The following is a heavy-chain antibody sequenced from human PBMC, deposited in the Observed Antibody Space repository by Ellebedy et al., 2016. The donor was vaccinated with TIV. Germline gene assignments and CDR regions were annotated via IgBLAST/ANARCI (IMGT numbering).Heavy chain of an antibody. CDR2: ISSSSSYT. CDR3: AREGEVRELLFYGMDV. Sequence: GGSLRLSXAASGFTFSDYYMSWIRQAPGKGLEWVSYISSSSSYTNYADSVKGRFTISRDNAKNSLYLQMNSLRAEDTAVYYCAREGEVRELLFYGMDVWGQGTTITVSS. J-gene: IGHJ6*02. V-gene: IGHV3-11*05. D-gene: IGHD1-26*01. CDR1: GFTFSDYY.